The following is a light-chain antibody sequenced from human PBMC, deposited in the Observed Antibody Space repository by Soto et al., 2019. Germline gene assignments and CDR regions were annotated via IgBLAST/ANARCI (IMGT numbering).Light chain of an antibody. J-gene: IGKJ2*01. CDR3: QQYGSSPRYT. Sequence: EIVLTQSPGTLSLSPGERATLSCRASQSVNSRFLAWYQQKPGQDPRLLIYSASSRASGIPDRFSGSGSGTDFTLTISRLEPEDFAVYFCQQYGSSPRYTFGQGTKLEIK. CDR1: QSVNSRF. CDR2: SAS. V-gene: IGKV3-20*01.